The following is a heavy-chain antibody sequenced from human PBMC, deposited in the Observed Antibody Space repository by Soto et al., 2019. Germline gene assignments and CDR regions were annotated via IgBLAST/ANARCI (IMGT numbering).Heavy chain of an antibody. CDR3: ARIVSGRDYGDSIDY. Sequence: GGSLRLSCAASGFTFSRYWLTWVRQAPGKGLEWVANIKEDGSEKYYVDSVKGRFTTSRDNAKNSLYLQMNSLRAEDTAVYYCARIVSGRDYGDSIDYWGQGTLVTVSS. D-gene: IGHD4-17*01. CDR1: GFTFSRYW. CDR2: IKEDGSEK. V-gene: IGHV3-7*03. J-gene: IGHJ4*02.